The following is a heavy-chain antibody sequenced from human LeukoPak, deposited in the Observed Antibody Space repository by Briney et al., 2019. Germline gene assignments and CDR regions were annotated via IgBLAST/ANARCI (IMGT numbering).Heavy chain of an antibody. J-gene: IGHJ5*02. CDR3: ARGKVVGATFSPWFDP. D-gene: IGHD1-26*01. CDR1: GYSISSGYY. CDR2: IYHSGST. Sequence: PSETLSLTCTVSGYSISSGYYWGWIRQPPGKGLEWIGSIYHSGSTYYNPSLKSRVTISVDTSKNQFSLKLSSVTAADTAVYYCARGKVVGATFSPWFDPWGQGTLVTVSS. V-gene: IGHV4-38-2*02.